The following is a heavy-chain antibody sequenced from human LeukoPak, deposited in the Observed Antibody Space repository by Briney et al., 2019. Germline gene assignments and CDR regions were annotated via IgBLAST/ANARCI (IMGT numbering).Heavy chain of an antibody. Sequence: PSETLSLTCAVYGGSFSGYYWSWIRQPPGKGLDWIGEINHSGSTNYNPSLKSRVTISVDTSKNQFSLKLSSVTAADTAVYYCAREISPADSSSAFDYWGQGTLVTVSS. V-gene: IGHV4-34*01. D-gene: IGHD6-6*01. J-gene: IGHJ4*02. CDR2: INHSGST. CDR1: GGSFSGYY. CDR3: AREISPADSSSAFDY.